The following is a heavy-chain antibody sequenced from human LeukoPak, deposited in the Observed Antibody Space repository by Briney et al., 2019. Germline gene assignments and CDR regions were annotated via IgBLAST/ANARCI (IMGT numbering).Heavy chain of an antibody. Sequence: SQTLSLTCTVSGGSISSGGYYWSWIRQHPGKGLEWIGYIYYSGSTNYNPSLKSRVTISVDTSKNQFSLKLSSVTAADTAVYYCAREDCSGGSCYYYWGQGTLVTVSS. CDR2: IYYSGST. CDR3: AREDCSGGSCYYY. CDR1: GGSISSGGYY. J-gene: IGHJ4*02. V-gene: IGHV4-61*08. D-gene: IGHD2-15*01.